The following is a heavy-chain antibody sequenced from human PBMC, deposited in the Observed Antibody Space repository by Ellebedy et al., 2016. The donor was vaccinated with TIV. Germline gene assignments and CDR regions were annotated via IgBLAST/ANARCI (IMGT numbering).Heavy chain of an antibody. CDR3: ARAPCGGGSCYFDY. D-gene: IGHD2-15*01. V-gene: IGHV1-69*13. J-gene: IGHJ4*02. CDR1: GGTFSSYA. CDR2: IIPIFGTA. Sequence: ASVKVSCKASGGTFSSYAISWVRQAPGQGLEWMGGIIPIFGTANYAQKFQGRVTITADESTSTAYMELSSLRSEDTAVYYCARAPCGGGSCYFDYWGQGTLVTVSS.